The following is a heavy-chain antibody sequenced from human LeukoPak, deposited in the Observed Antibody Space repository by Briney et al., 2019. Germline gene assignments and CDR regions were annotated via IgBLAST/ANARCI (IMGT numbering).Heavy chain of an antibody. CDR1: GFAFNFYA. J-gene: IGHJ5*02. V-gene: IGHV3-23*01. CDR3: ANPISGGLAVSADWFDP. Sequence: PGGSLRLSCAASGFAFNFYAMSWVRQAPGKGLQWVSTVNANGINTYYADSVRGRFTISKDNSKDTLYLQLNSLRAEDTAIYFCANPISGGLAVSADWFDPWGQGTLVIVSS. D-gene: IGHD6-19*01. CDR2: VNANGINT.